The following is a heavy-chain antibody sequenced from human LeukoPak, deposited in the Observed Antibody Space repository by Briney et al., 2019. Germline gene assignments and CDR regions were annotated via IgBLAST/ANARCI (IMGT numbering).Heavy chain of an antibody. CDR2: ISYDGNNK. Sequence: PGGSLRLSCAASGFTFSSYAMHWVRQAPGKGLQWVAVISYDGNNKYYADSVKGRFTISRDNSKNTLYLQMNSLRAEDTAVYYCAREPTPYDFWSGYYGHYYGMDVWGQGTTVTVSS. D-gene: IGHD3-3*01. CDR3: AREPTPYDFWSGYYGHYYGMDV. CDR1: GFTFSSYA. V-gene: IGHV3-30-3*01. J-gene: IGHJ6*02.